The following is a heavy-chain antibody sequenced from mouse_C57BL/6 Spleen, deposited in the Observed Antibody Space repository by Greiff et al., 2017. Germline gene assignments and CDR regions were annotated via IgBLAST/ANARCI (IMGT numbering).Heavy chain of an antibody. CDR3: AVSCCYDDAY. D-gene: IGHD2-12*01. J-gene: IGHJ3*01. Sequence: EVQLQQSGAELVRPGASVKLSCTASGFNIKDDYMHWVKQRPEQGLEWIGWIDPENGDTEYASKFQGKATITADPSSNTAYLQLSSLRSEDTAVYYCAVSCCYDDAYWGQGTLVTVSA. CDR2: IDPENGDT. V-gene: IGHV14-4*01. CDR1: GFNIKDDY.